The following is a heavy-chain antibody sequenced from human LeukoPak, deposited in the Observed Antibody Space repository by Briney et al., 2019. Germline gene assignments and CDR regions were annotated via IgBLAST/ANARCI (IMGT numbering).Heavy chain of an antibody. CDR1: GYTFSNYD. CDR3: ARGRGYGDFKIDY. CDR2: MNPNSGNT. D-gene: IGHD4-17*01. J-gene: IGHJ4*02. Sequence: ASVKVSCKASGYTFSNYDINWVRQAIGQGLEWVGWMNPNSGNTGFAQKFQGRVTITRNTSITTAYMEVSSLRSEDTAVYYCARGRGYGDFKIDYWGQGTLVTVS. V-gene: IGHV1-8*03.